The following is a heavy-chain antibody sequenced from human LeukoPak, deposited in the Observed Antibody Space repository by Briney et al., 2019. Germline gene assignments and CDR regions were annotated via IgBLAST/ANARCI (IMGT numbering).Heavy chain of an antibody. CDR2: ISAYNGNT. CDR3: ARDPATSLRLGELSPLDY. CDR1: GYTFTSYG. Sequence: EASVKVSCKASGYTFTSYGISWVRQAPGQGLEWMGWISAYNGNTNYAQKLQGRVTMTTDTSTSTAYMELRSLRSDDTAVYYCARDPATSLRLGELSPLDYWGQGTLVTDSS. J-gene: IGHJ4*02. V-gene: IGHV1-18*01. D-gene: IGHD3-16*02.